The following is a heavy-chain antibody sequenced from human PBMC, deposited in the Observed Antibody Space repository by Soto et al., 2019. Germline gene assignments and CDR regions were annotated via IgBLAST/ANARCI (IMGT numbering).Heavy chain of an antibody. J-gene: IGHJ1*01. Sequence: ASVKVSCKASGYIFTSYYIHWVRQAPGQGLEWMALINPSGGTTNYAQKFQGRVTMTRDTSTSTVYMELSSLRSEDTAVYYCARAPHYHDPMGYPGYSQPGGKGTRVTVP. CDR1: GYIFTSYY. D-gene: IGHD3-16*01. CDR2: INPSGGTT. V-gene: IGHV1-46*01. CDR3: ARAPHYHDPMGYPGYSQP.